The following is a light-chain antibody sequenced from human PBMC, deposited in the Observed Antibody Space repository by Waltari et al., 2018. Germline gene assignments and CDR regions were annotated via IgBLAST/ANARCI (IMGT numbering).Light chain of an antibody. V-gene: IGLV2-8*01. Sequence: QSALTQPPSASGSPGQSVTIPCTGTSSDVGGYNYVSWYQQHPGNAPKHMIYEVSKRPSGVPERFSGSKSGNTASLTVSGLQAEDEADYYCSSYAGRNNLVFGGGTKLTVL. CDR3: SSYAGRNNLV. J-gene: IGLJ2*01. CDR1: SSDVGGYNY. CDR2: EVS.